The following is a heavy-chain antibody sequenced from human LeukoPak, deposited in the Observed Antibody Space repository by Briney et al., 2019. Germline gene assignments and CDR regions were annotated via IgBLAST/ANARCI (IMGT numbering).Heavy chain of an antibody. J-gene: IGHJ4*02. CDR1: GSIFTNYY. CDR2: INPSDGTA. V-gene: IGHV1-46*01. CDR3: AGVYNTEGLFL. Sequence: ASVKVSCKASGSIFTNYYIHWVRQAPGQGPEWMAKINPSDGTATYAHNLQGRVTVTSDTSTSTIYMELRSLTSEDTAVYYCAGVYNTEGLFLWGQGTLVTVSS. D-gene: IGHD3-3*01.